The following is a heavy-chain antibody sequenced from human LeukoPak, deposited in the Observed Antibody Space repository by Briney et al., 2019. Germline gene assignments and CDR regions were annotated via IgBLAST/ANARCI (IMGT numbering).Heavy chain of an antibody. D-gene: IGHD3-22*01. J-gene: IGHJ4*02. CDR1: GYTFTSYG. CDR3: ARDADYYDSSGLDY. CDR2: ISAYNGNT. Sequence: ASVKVSRKASGYTFTSYGISWVRQAPGQGLEWMGWISAYNGNTNYAQKLQGRVTMTTDTSTSTAYMELRSLRSDDTAVYYCARDADYYDSSGLDYWGQGTLVTVSS. V-gene: IGHV1-18*01.